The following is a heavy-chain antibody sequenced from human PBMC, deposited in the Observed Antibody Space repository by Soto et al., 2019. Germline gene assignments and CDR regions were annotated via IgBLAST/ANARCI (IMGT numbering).Heavy chain of an antibody. D-gene: IGHD4-4*01. Sequence: GSLRLSCAASGFTFSSYAMSWVRQAPGKGLEWVSAISGSGGSTYYADSVKGRFTISRDNSKNTLYLQMNSLRAEDTAVYYCASYPLYDDSSQEYYFDYWGQGTLVTVSS. J-gene: IGHJ4*02. CDR3: ASYPLYDDSSQEYYFDY. V-gene: IGHV3-23*01. CDR1: GFTFSSYA. CDR2: ISGSGGST.